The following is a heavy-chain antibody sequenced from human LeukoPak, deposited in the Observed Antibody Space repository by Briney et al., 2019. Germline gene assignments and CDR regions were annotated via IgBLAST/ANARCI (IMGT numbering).Heavy chain of an antibody. V-gene: IGHV3-23*01. J-gene: IGHJ4*02. CDR2: ISGRGGST. D-gene: IGHD4-17*01. CDR3: ASYDYGDYAPLDY. Sequence: PGGSLRLSCVASGFIFSNYAMSWVRQAPGKGLEWVSSISGRGGSTYYADSVKDRFTISRDNSKYTLYLQMNSLRAEDTAVYYCASYDYGDYAPLDYWGQGALVTVSS. CDR1: GFIFSNYA.